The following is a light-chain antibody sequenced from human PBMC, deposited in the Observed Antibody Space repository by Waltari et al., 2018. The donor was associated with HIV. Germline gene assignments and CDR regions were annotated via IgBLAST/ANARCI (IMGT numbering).Light chain of an antibody. J-gene: IGLJ3*02. CDR3: ASWDDNLNHWV. CDR1: NSNVGNNF. V-gene: IGLV1-44*01. CDR2: RNE. Sequence: QSVLTQTPSASRAPGQRLLMSCSGTNSNVGNNFVSWFQQVSGGAPKLVIYRNEQRPAGVPARFSAAKSGSTASLAIARLQSDDEAEYFCASWDDNLNHWVFGGGTKLTV.